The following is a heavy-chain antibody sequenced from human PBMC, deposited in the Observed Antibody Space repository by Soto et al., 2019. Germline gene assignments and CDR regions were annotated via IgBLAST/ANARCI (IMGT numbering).Heavy chain of an antibody. J-gene: IGHJ3*02. V-gene: IGHV4-59*01. CDR3: ARDTHYYDILTGYYNVAFDI. CDR1: GGSISSYY. D-gene: IGHD3-9*01. CDR2: IYYSGST. Sequence: SETLSLTCTVSGGSISSYYWSWIRQPPGKGLEWIGYIYYSGSTNYNPSLKSRVTISVDTSKNQFSLKLSSVTAADTAVYYCARDTHYYDILTGYYNVAFDIWGQGTMVTVSS.